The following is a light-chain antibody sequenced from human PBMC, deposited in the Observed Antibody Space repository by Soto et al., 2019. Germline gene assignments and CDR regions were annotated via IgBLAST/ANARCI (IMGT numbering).Light chain of an antibody. V-gene: IGKV1-27*01. Sequence: DIQMTQSPSSLSASVGDRVTITCRASQGISRFLAWYQQKPGKVPKLLIYAASILQSGVPPRFSGSGFGTDFTLTISSLQPEDVATYYCQKYNTVSRTFGQGTKVEI. J-gene: IGKJ1*01. CDR3: QKYNTVSRT. CDR2: AAS. CDR1: QGISRF.